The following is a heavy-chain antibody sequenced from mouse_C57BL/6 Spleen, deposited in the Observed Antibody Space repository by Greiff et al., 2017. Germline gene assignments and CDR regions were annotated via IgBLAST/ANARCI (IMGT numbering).Heavy chain of an antibody. D-gene: IGHD1-1*02. J-gene: IGHJ1*03. CDR3: ARDEVGGRYFDV. CDR2: ISDGGSYT. V-gene: IGHV5-4*01. CDR1: GFTFSSYA. Sequence: EVKLMESGGGLVKPGGSLKLSCAASGFTFSSYAMSWVRQTPEKRLEWVATISDGGSYTYYPDNVKGRFTISRDNAKNNLYLQMSHLKSEDTAMYYCARDEVGGRYFDVWGTGTTVTVSS.